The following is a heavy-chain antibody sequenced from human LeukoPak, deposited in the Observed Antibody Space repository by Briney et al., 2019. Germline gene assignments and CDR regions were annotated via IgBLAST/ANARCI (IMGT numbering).Heavy chain of an antibody. V-gene: IGHV1-24*01. J-gene: IGHJ4*02. D-gene: IGHD3-22*01. CDR3: ATPRYSDNRGYYYDLTY. CDR2: FSPEDGET. Sequence: ASGRASCKVSGYSLAHSSMPSVRQARGQRVRGLGTFSPEDGETIYAQKFQGRVTMTEDTSIDTAYLDLSSLRSEDTAVYYCATPRYSDNRGYYYDLTYWGQGTLVTVSS. CDR1: GYSLAHSS.